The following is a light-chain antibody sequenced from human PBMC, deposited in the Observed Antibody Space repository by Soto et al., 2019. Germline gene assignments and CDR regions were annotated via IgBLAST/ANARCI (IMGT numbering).Light chain of an antibody. CDR1: SGDVGGYNF. V-gene: IGLV2-14*01. CDR2: EVS. CDR3: TSYASSRTLV. Sequence: QSALTQPASVSGSPGQSITISCTGTSGDVGGYNFVSWYQHHPGKAPELMIYEVSKRPSGVSDRFSGSKSGNTASLTISGLQADDEGDYYCTSYASSRTLVFGSGTKVTVL. J-gene: IGLJ1*01.